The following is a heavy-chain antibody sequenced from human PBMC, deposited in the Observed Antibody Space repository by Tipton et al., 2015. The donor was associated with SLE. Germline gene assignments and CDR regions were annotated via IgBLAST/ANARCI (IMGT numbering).Heavy chain of an antibody. CDR1: GYAFTSHD. V-gene: IGHV1-8*01. CDR2: MNPNSVTT. Sequence: QVQLVQSGAEVKKPGASVKVSCKASGYAFTSHDIHWVRQATGQGPEWMGWMNPNSVTTGFAQKFQGRVSLTRDTSTSTAYLELFSLRSGDTAIYYCARGHLDRRAYYYYLDVWGTGTTVTASS. D-gene: IGHD1-1*01. CDR3: ARGHLDRRAYYYYLDV. J-gene: IGHJ6*03.